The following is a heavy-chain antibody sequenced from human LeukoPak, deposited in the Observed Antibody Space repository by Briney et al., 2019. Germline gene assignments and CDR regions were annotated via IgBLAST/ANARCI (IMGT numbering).Heavy chain of an antibody. D-gene: IGHD5-18*01. CDR3: ARHYGYSYGPDY. Sequence: PSETLSLTCTVSGGSISTYYWSWLRQPPGKGLEWIGNIYYSGSANYNPSLESRVTISVDTSKNHFSLKLSSVTAADTAVYYCARHYGYSYGPDYWGQGTLVTVSS. V-gene: IGHV4-59*08. CDR1: GGSISTYY. J-gene: IGHJ4*02. CDR2: IYYSGSA.